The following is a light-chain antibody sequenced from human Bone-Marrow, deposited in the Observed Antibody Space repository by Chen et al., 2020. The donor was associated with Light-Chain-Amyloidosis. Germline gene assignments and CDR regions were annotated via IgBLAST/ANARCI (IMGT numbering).Light chain of an antibody. V-gene: IGLV2-14*01. CDR1: SSDIGGYNF. J-gene: IGLJ3*02. CDR2: DVN. CDR3: SSHTSSDTWV. Sequence: QSALTQPASVSGSPGQSITISCTGTSSDIGGYNFVSWFQQHPGKVPKVIIYDVNNRPSGVANRFSGSKSGNTASLTSSGLQAEDEADYYCSSHTSSDTWVFGGGTKLTVL.